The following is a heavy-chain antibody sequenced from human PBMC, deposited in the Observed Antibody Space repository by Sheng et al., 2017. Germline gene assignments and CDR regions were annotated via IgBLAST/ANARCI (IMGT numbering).Heavy chain of an antibody. J-gene: IGHJ4*02. CDR3: AKMDLATLFDH. D-gene: IGHD2-15*01. Sequence: EVQLVESGGGLIRPGGSLRLSCAASGFSVSGNYMSWVRQAPGKGLEWVSIIYRDDTYYADSVKGRFTISRDNSKNTLYLQMNSLRAEDTAVYFCAKMDLATLFDHWGQGTLVTVSS. V-gene: IGHV3-53*01. CDR1: GFSVSGNY. CDR2: IYRDDT.